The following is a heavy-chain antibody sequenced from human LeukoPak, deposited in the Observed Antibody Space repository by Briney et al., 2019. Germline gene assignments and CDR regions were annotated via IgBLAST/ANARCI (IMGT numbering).Heavy chain of an antibody. J-gene: IGHJ6*02. CDR1: EGTFSSYA. V-gene: IGHV1-69*04. CDR2: IIPILGIA. Sequence: GSSGKVSCKASEGTFSSYAISWVRQAPGQGLEWMGRIIPILGIANYAQQFQGRVTITADKSTSTAYMELSSLRSEDTAVYYCARDHEKYSSGWYIPYYYGMDVWGQGTTVTVSS. CDR3: ARDHEKYSSGWYIPYYYGMDV. D-gene: IGHD6-19*01.